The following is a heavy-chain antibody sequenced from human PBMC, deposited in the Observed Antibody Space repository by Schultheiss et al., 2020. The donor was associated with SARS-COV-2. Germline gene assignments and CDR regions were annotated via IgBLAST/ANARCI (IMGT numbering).Heavy chain of an antibody. Sequence: SETLSLTCTVSGYSISSGYYWGWIRQPPGKGLEWIGYIYYSGSTYYNPSLKSRVTMSVDTSKNQFSLKLSSVTAADTAVYYCARQLLPAARAYYGMDVWGQGTTVTVSS. CDR1: GYSISSGYY. D-gene: IGHD2-2*01. CDR3: ARQLLPAARAYYGMDV. J-gene: IGHJ6*02. CDR2: IYYSGST. V-gene: IGHV4-38-2*02.